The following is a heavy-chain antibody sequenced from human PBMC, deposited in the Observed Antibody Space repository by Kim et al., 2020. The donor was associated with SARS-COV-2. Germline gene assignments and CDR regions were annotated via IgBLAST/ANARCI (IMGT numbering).Heavy chain of an antibody. Sequence: NGNTKYDQKFPRIVNVTRDTSASTAYMELSSLRSEDTAVYYCARKREGMDVWGKGTTVTVSS. J-gene: IGHJ6*03. CDR2: NGNT. CDR3: ARKREGMDV. V-gene: IGHV1-3*01.